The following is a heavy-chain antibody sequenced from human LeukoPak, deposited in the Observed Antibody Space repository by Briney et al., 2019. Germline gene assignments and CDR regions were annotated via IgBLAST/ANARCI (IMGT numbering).Heavy chain of an antibody. CDR3: ARVEEQWLVRD. V-gene: IGHV4-59*01. CDR1: GGSFSGYY. CDR2: IYYSGTT. J-gene: IGHJ4*02. Sequence: SETLSLTCAVYGGSFSGYYWSWIRQPPGKGLEWIGYIYYSGTTNYNPSLKSRVTISVDTSKNQFSLKLSSVTAADTAVYYCARVEEQWLVRDWGQGTLVTVSS. D-gene: IGHD6-19*01.